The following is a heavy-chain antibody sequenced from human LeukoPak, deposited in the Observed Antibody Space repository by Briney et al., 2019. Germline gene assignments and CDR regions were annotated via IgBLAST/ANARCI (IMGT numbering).Heavy chain of an antibody. V-gene: IGHV4-30-2*01. CDR1: GGSISSGGYS. Sequence: SQTLSLTCAVSGGSISSGGYSWSWIRQPPGKGLEWTGYIYHSGSTNYNPSLKSRVTISVDKSKNQFSLKLSSVTAADTAVYYCARIDTAMATFDYWGQGTLVTVSS. D-gene: IGHD5-18*01. CDR3: ARIDTAMATFDY. J-gene: IGHJ4*02. CDR2: IYHSGST.